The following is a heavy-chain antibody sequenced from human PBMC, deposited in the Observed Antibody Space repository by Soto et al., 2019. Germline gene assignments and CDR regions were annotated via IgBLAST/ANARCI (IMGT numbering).Heavy chain of an antibody. Sequence: ASVKVSCKASGYTFTSYAMHWVRQAPGQRLEWMGWINAGNGNTKYSQKFQGRVTITRDTSASTAYMELSSLRSEDTAVYYCARYRGYRRTGELWRAFDIWGQGTMVTVSS. CDR2: INAGNGNT. CDR3: ARYRGYRRTGELWRAFDI. D-gene: IGHD1-7*01. V-gene: IGHV1-3*01. J-gene: IGHJ3*02. CDR1: GYTFTSYA.